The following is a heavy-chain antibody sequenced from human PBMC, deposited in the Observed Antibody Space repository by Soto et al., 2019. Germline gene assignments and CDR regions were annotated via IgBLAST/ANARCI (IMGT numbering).Heavy chain of an antibody. CDR3: ARDGVGATTYFGYFDY. J-gene: IGHJ4*02. CDR2: IRYDGSNT. CDR1: GFTFSGYG. V-gene: IGHV3-33*01. D-gene: IGHD1-26*01. Sequence: GGSKRLSCAASGFTFSGYGMHWVSQAPGKGLEWVAVIRYDGSNTYYADSVKGRFTISRDNPKNTLYLQMNSLRAEDTAVYYCARDGVGATTYFGYFDYWGQGTLVTVSS.